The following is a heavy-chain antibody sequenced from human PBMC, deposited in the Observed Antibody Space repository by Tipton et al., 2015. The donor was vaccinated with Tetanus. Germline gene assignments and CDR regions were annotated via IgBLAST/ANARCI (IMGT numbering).Heavy chain of an antibody. Sequence: TLSLTCAVSGGSFTSGDFYWTWIRQSPGKGLEWIGSIYSSGRAHYSPSLKSRVTISQDTSKNQFSLKLTSVTAADTAVYYCARTPDYYYGMDVWGQGTTVTVSS. CDR3: ARTPDYYYGMDV. V-gene: IGHV4-30-4*01. J-gene: IGHJ6*02. CDR2: IYSSGRA. CDR1: GGSFTSGDFY.